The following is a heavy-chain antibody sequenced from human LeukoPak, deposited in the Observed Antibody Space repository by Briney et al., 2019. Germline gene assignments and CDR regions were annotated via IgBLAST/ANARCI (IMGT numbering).Heavy chain of an antibody. D-gene: IGHD6-13*01. V-gene: IGHV1-69*05. J-gene: IGHJ3*02. CDR2: LTQFFRRT. CDR1: GGSFKTYP. Sequence: SVKVSCKASGGSFKTYPISWVRQAPGQGLEWMGGLTQFFRRTNYTQKFQGRLIITTDESYSTAYMEPSDLRSDDTALYYCARGDSSSWYRDAFDIWGQGTMVTVSS. CDR3: ARGDSSSWYRDAFDI.